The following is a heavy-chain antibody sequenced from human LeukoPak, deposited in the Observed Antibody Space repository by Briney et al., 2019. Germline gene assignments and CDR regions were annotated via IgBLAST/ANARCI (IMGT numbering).Heavy chain of an antibody. CDR2: VKGDGSST. CDR3: ARVAHSSGWSHFDY. CDR1: GFTFSSYE. J-gene: IGHJ4*02. V-gene: IGHV3-74*01. Sequence: GGSLRLSCAASGFTFSSYEMNWVRQAPGKGLVWVSRVKGDGSSTIYADSVKGRFTISRDNAKNTLFLQMNSLRVEDTAVYYCARVAHSSGWSHFDYWGQGTLVTVSS. D-gene: IGHD6-19*01.